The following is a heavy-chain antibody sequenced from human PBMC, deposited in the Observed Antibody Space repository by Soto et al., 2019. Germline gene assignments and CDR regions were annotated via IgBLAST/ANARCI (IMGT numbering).Heavy chain of an antibody. J-gene: IGHJ4*02. CDR3: AKDKAGTTSFDY. V-gene: IGHV3-23*01. CDR1: GFTIRSYA. D-gene: IGHD1-1*01. CDR2: ISDRGDTT. Sequence: GGSLRLSCAVSGFTIRSYAMSWVRQAPGKGLEWVSAISDRGDTTHYADSVRGRFTISRDTAKNTLHLQMNTLRVEDTAVYYCAKDKAGTTSFDYWGRGTLVTVSS.